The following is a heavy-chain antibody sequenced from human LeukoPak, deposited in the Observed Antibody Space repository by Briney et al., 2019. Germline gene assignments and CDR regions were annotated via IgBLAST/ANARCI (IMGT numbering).Heavy chain of an antibody. Sequence: GGSLRFSCAASGFTFSSYGMHWVRQAPGKGLEWVAFIRYDGSNKYYADSVKGRFTISRDNSKNTLYLQMNSLRAEDTAVYYCAKVLSSDYYFDYWGQGTLVTVSS. CDR3: AKVLSSDYYFDY. CDR1: GFTFSSYG. J-gene: IGHJ4*02. CDR2: IRYDGSNK. D-gene: IGHD6-6*01. V-gene: IGHV3-30*02.